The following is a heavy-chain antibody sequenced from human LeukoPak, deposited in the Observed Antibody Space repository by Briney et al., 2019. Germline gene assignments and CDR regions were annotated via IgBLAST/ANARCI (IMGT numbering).Heavy chain of an antibody. Sequence: KPSETLSLTCTVSGGSISSSSYYWGWIRQPPGKGLEWIGSIYYSGSTYYNPSLKSRVTISVGTSKNQFSLKLSSVTAADTAVYYCASSLWSGYYSAHYFDYWGQGTLVTVSS. CDR3: ASSLWSGYYSAHYFDY. D-gene: IGHD3-3*01. J-gene: IGHJ4*02. CDR1: GGSISSSSYY. CDR2: IYYSGST. V-gene: IGHV4-39*01.